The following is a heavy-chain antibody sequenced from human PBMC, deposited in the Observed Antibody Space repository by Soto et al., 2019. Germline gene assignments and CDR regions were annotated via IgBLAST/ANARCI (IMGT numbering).Heavy chain of an antibody. J-gene: IGHJ4*02. CDR2: IKSKTDGGTA. Sequence: EVQLVESGGGLVKPGGSLRLSCAASGFTFSNAWMTWVRQAPGKGMEWVGRIKSKTDGGTADYAAPVKGRFTISRDDSKNTLYLQMNSLKTEDTAMYCCATGRFSRSLYFDYWGQGTLVSVSS. CDR3: ATGRFSRSLYFDY. CDR1: GFTFSNAW. D-gene: IGHD6-6*01. V-gene: IGHV3-15*01.